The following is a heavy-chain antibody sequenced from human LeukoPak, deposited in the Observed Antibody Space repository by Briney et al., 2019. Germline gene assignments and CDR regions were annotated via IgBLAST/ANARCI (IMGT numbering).Heavy chain of an antibody. D-gene: IGHD2-2*01. J-gene: IGHJ3*02. CDR1: GFTFSSYA. CDR2: ISYDGSNK. V-gene: IGHV3-30*04. CDR3: ARGRFGPAADDAFDI. Sequence: GGSLRLSCAASGFTFSSYAMHWVRQAPGKGLERVAVISYDGSNKYYADSVKGRFTISRDNSKNTLYLQMNSLRAEDTAVYYCARGRFGPAADDAFDIWGQGTMVTVSS.